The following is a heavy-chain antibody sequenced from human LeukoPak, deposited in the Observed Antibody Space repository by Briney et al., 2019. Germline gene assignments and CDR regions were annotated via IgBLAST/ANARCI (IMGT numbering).Heavy chain of an antibody. V-gene: IGHV1-69*05. J-gene: IGHJ6*03. Sequence: GASVKVSCKASGGTFSSYAISWVRQAPGQGLEWMGGIIPIFGTANYAQKFQGRVTITTDESTSTAYIDLSSLRSEDTAVYYCALGYCSSTSCPPPYYYMDVWGKGTTVTVSS. CDR2: IIPIFGTA. CDR1: GGTFSSYA. D-gene: IGHD2-2*01. CDR3: ALGYCSSTSCPPPYYYMDV.